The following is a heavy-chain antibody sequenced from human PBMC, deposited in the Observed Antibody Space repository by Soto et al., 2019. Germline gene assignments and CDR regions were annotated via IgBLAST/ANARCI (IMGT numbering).Heavy chain of an antibody. D-gene: IGHD3-3*01. V-gene: IGHV1-8*01. Sequence: ASVKVSCKASGYTFTSYDINWVRQATGQGLEWMGWMNPNSGNTGYAQKFQGRVTMTRNTSISTAYMELSSLRSEDTAVYYCARFVEITIFHYYYYYMDVWGKGTTVTVSS. J-gene: IGHJ6*03. CDR3: ARFVEITIFHYYYYYMDV. CDR2: MNPNSGNT. CDR1: GYTFTSYD.